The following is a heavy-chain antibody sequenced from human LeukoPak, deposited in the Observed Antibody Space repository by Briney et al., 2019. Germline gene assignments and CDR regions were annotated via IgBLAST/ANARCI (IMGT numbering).Heavy chain of an antibody. D-gene: IGHD3-22*01. CDR2: IYSGGST. CDR1: GFTVSSNY. V-gene: IGHV3-66*01. Sequence: PGGSLRLSCAASGFTVSSNYMSWVRQAPGKGLEWVSVIYSGGSTYYADSVKGRFTISRDNSKNTLYLQMNSLRAEDTAVYYCARASSGYSWATDYWGQGTLVTVSS. CDR3: ARASSGYSWATDY. J-gene: IGHJ4*02.